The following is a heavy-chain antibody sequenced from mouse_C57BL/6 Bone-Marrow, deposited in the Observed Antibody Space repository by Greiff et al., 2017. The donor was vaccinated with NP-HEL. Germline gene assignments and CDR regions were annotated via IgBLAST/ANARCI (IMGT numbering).Heavy chain of an antibody. Sequence: VQLKESGPELVKPGASVKIPCKASGYTFTDYNMDWVKQSHGKSLEWIGDINPNIGGTIYNQKFKGKATLTVDKSSSTAYMELRSLTSEDTAVYYCARSCYYGSRAFDYWGQGTTLTVSS. J-gene: IGHJ2*01. CDR2: INPNIGGT. CDR3: ARSCYYGSRAFDY. CDR1: GYTFTDYN. D-gene: IGHD1-1*01. V-gene: IGHV1-18*01.